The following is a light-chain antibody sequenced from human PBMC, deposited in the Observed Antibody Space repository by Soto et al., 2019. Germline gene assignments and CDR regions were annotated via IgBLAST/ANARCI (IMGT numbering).Light chain of an antibody. J-gene: IGLJ1*01. CDR1: SSDIGTYNH. CDR3: SSYTSSSTRV. V-gene: IGLV2-14*01. CDR2: EDI. Sequence: QSVLTQPASVSGSPGQSIAISCAGTSSDIGTYNHVSWYQQHPGKAPQLIIYEDINRPSGLSSRFSGSKSGNTASLTISGLQAEDEADYYCSSYTSSSTRVFGTGTKVTVL.